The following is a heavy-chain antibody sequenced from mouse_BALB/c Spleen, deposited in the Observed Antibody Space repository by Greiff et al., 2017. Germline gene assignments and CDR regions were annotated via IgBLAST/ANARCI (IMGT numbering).Heavy chain of an antibody. Sequence: LEESGAELVRPGSSVKISCKASGYAFSSYWMNWVKQRPGQGLEWIGQIYPGDGDTNYNGKFKGKATLTADKSSSTAYMQLSSLTSEDSAVYFCARSGAMDYWGQGTSVTVSS. J-gene: IGHJ4*01. D-gene: IGHD3-1*01. CDR3: ARSGAMDY. V-gene: IGHV1-80*01. CDR2: IYPGDGDT. CDR1: GYAFSSYW.